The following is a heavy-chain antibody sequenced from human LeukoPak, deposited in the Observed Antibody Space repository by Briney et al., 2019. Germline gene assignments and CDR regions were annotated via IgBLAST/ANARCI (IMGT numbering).Heavy chain of an antibody. V-gene: IGHV4-30-4*01. CDR3: ARGIYDFWSGPGPFDY. Sequence: SQTLSLTCTVSGGSISSGDYYWSWVSQPPGKGLEWIAYMYYSGSTYYNPSLKSRVTMSADTSKNQLSLKLSSVTAADTAVYYCARGIYDFWSGPGPFDYWGQGTLVTVSS. D-gene: IGHD3-3*01. J-gene: IGHJ4*02. CDR1: GGSISSGDYY. CDR2: MYYSGST.